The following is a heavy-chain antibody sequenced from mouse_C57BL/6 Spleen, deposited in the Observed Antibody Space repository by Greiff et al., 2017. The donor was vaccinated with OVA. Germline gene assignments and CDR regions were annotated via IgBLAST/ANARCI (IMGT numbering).Heavy chain of an antibody. CDR2: IYPGDGDT. CDR1: GYAFSSYW. Sequence: QVQLQQSGAELVKPGASVKISCKASGYAFSSYWMNWVKQRPGKGLEWIGQIYPGDGDTNYNGKFKGKATLTADKSSSTAYMQLSSLTSEDSAVYFCASFDYDEYYFDDWGQGTTLTVSS. CDR3: ASFDYDEYYFDD. V-gene: IGHV1-80*01. D-gene: IGHD2-4*01. J-gene: IGHJ2*01.